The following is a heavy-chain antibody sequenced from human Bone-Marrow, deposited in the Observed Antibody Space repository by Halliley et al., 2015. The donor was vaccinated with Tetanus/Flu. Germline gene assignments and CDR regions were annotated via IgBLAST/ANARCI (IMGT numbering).Heavy chain of an antibody. V-gene: IGHV3-23*01. CDR1: GFTFSNYV. CDR2: ISDAGNTT. CDR3: ATSTILDF. J-gene: IGHJ4*02. Sequence: TASGFTFSNYVMTWVRQPPGGGLEWVSSISDAGNTTYYADSAKGRFTISRDNSKNTLYLQLNSLRAGDTAIYYCATSTILDFWGQGTLITVSS. D-gene: IGHD3-9*01.